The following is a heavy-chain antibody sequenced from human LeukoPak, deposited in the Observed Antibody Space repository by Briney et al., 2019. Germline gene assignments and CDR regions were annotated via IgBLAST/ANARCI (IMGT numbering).Heavy chain of an antibody. J-gene: IGHJ4*02. Sequence: GGSLRLSCAASGFTFSSYSMNWVRPAPGKGLEWVSYISSSSSTIYYADSVKGRFTVSRDNGKNSLYLQMNSLRAEDTGVYYCASEGTEDYWGQGTLVTVSS. CDR1: GFTFSSYS. D-gene: IGHD1-1*01. CDR3: ASEGTEDY. V-gene: IGHV3-48*04. CDR2: ISSSSSTI.